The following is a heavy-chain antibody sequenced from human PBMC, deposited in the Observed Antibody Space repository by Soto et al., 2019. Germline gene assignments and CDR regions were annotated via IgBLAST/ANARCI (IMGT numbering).Heavy chain of an antibody. J-gene: IGHJ3*02. CDR1: GFTFSSYA. D-gene: IGHD3-22*01. CDR2: ISGSGGST. V-gene: IGHV3-23*01. CDR3: AKDPSSGYYDSSGYSPGAFDI. Sequence: GGSLRLSRAASGFTFSSYAMSWVRQAPGKGLEWVSAISGSGGSTYYADSVKGRFTISRDNSKNTLYLQMNSLRAEDTAVYYCAKDPSSGYYDSSGYSPGAFDIWGQGTMVTVSS.